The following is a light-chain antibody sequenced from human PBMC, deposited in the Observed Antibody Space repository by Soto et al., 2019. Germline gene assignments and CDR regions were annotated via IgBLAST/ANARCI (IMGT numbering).Light chain of an antibody. CDR3: AAWDDTLNGV. CDR2: SNN. J-gene: IGLJ2*01. Sequence: QAVVTQPPSASGTPGQRVTISCSGSNSNIGSNTVSWYQQLPGTAPRLLIFSNNQRPSGVPDRFSGSKSGTSASLAISGLQSEDEADYYCAAWDDTLNGVFGGGTKLTVL. V-gene: IGLV1-44*01. CDR1: NSNIGSNT.